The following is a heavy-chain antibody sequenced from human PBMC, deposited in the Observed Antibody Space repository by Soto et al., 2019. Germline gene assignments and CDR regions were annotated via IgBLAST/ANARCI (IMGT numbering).Heavy chain of an antibody. J-gene: IGHJ3*02. CDR3: ARRNLGNDAFDI. CDR1: GVSVSSGTSY. V-gene: IGHV4-61*01. Sequence: QVQLQESGPGLVKPSETLSLTCAVSGVSVSSGTSYWGWMRQPPGEGLEWIGYMFHSGTTNYNPSLKSRVTISIDTYKNQFSLKLNSVTAADTSVYYCARRNLGNDAFDIWGQGTMVTVSS. D-gene: IGHD1-1*01. CDR2: MFHSGTT.